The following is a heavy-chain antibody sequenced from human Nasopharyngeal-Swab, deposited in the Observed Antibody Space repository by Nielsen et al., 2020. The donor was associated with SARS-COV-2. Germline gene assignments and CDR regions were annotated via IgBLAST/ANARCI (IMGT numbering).Heavy chain of an antibody. CDR1: GGSISSYY. D-gene: IGHD3-3*01. J-gene: IGHJ4*02. CDR3: ARTGVVIPYYFDY. Sequence: SETLSLPCTVSGGSISSYYWSWIRQPPGKGLEWIGYIYYSGSTNYNPSLKTRITISVDTPENQFYLKLSSVTAADTAVYYCARTGVVIPYYFDYWGQGTLVTVSS. CDR2: IYYSGST. V-gene: IGHV4-59*01.